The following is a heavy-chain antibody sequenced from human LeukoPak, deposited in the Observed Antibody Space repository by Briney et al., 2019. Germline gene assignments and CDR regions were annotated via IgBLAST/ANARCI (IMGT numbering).Heavy chain of an antibody. J-gene: IGHJ4*02. CDR3: ARDRHDLSHFDY. V-gene: IGHV3-66*02. CDR2: IYSGGST. Sequence: GGSLRLSCAASGFTVSSNSMSWVRQAPGKGLEWVSVIYSGGSTYYADSVKGRFTISRDNSKNTLYLQMNSLRAEDTAVYYCARDRHDLSHFDYWGQGTLVTVSS. CDR1: GFTVSSNS. D-gene: IGHD3-3*01.